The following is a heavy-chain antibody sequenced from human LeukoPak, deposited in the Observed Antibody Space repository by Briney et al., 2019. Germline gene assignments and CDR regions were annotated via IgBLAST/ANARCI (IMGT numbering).Heavy chain of an antibody. CDR1: GGSISSGSYY. CDR3: ARYCGGDCYSYYFDY. V-gene: IGHV4-61*02. D-gene: IGHD2-21*02. Sequence: SETLSLTCTVSGGSISSGSYYWSWIRQPAGKGLEWTGRIYTSGSTNYNPSLKSRVTISVDTSKNQFSLKLSSVTAADTAVYYCARYCGGDCYSYYFDYWGQGTLVTVSS. J-gene: IGHJ4*02. CDR2: IYTSGST.